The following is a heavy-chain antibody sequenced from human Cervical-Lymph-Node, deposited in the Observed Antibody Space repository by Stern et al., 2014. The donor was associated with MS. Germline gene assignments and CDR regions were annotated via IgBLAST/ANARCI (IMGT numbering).Heavy chain of an antibody. CDR1: GGIFSNSA. J-gene: IGHJ6*02. D-gene: IGHD2-15*01. V-gene: IGHV1-69*01. CDR3: ARDSDILFAMDV. Sequence: QVQLVQSGAEVKKPGSSGKVSCKASGGIFSNSAFSWVRQAPGQGLEWMGGIIPIFGTAHYAQNFQGRLTISADELTSTAYMELSSLRSDDTAVYYCARDSDILFAMDVWGQGTTVTVSS. CDR2: IIPIFGTA.